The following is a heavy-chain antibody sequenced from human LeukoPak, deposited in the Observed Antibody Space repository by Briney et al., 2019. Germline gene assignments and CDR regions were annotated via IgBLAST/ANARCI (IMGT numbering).Heavy chain of an antibody. V-gene: IGHV1-69*05. CDR2: ITPIFGTA. D-gene: IGHD3-16*01. CDR1: GGTFSSYA. J-gene: IGHJ5*02. Sequence: ASVKVSCKASGGTFSSYAISWVRQAPGQGLEWMGGITPIFGTANYAQKFQGRVTITTDESTSTAYMELSSLRSEDTAVYYCARGPMRITFGGVLLDPWGQGTLVTVSS. CDR3: ARGPMRITFGGVLLDP.